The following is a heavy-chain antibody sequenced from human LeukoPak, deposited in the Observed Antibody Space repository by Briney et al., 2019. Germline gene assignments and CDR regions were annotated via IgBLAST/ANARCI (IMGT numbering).Heavy chain of an antibody. CDR1: GYTFTGYW. J-gene: IGHJ4*02. CDR3: ARGVLPPSLDY. D-gene: IGHD1-14*01. CDR2: IDPKNGDT. V-gene: IGHV1-2*02. Sequence: VASVKVSCKASGYTFTGYWIHWVRQAPQQGLEWMGWIDPKNGDTKYAQKFHDRVAMTRDMSINTVYMELSRLTSDDTAVYFCARGVLPPSLDYWGQGALVTVSS.